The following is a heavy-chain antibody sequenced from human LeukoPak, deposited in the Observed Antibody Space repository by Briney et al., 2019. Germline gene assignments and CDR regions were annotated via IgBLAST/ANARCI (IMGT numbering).Heavy chain of an antibody. D-gene: IGHD2-2*02. V-gene: IGHV1-18*01. CDR2: ISGSIGNT. CDR3: ARHLRRSKLLYEENNWFDP. Sequence: ASVKVSCKASGYIFSNYGISWLRQAPGQGLEWMGWISGSIGNTNYAQKFQGRVTMTTDTSRSTAYMELRSLSSDDTAMYYCARHLRRSKLLYEENNWFDPWGQGTQVTVSS. J-gene: IGHJ5*02. CDR1: GYIFSNYG.